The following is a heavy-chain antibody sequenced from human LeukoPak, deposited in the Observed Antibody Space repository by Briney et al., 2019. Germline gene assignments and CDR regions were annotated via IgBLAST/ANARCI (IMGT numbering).Heavy chain of an antibody. D-gene: IGHD3-3*01. CDR3: ARSTNAGTYYDFWSGYYTGISWFDP. CDR1: GFTFSSYS. J-gene: IGHJ5*02. V-gene: IGHV3-21*04. CDR2: ISSSSSYI. Sequence: GGSLRLSCAASGFTFSSYSMNWVRQAPGKGLEWVSSISSSSSYIYYADSVKGRFTISRDNAKNSLYLQMNSLRAEDTAVYYCARSTNAGTYYDFWSGYYTGISWFDPWGQGTLVTVSS.